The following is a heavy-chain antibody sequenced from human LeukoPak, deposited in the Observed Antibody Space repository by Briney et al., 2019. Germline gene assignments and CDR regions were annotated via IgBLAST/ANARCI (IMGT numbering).Heavy chain of an antibody. Sequence: ESGPTLVKPTQTLTLTCTFSGFSLSTSGVGVGWIRQPPGKALEWLALIYWDDDKRYSSSLKSRLTITKDTSKNQVVLTMTNIDPVDTATYYCAHLPAPQWLVIFDYWGQGTLVTVSS. CDR1: GFSLSTSGVG. V-gene: IGHV2-5*02. CDR3: AHLPAPQWLVIFDY. D-gene: IGHD6-19*01. J-gene: IGHJ4*02. CDR2: IYWDDDK.